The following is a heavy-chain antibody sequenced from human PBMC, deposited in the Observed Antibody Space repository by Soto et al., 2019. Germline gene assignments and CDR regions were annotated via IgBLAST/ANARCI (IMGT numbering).Heavy chain of an antibody. CDR2: IYHSGST. J-gene: IGHJ5*02. CDR3: ARVAYCGGDCYRGFDP. CDR1: GGSISSGGYS. D-gene: IGHD2-21*02. V-gene: IGHV4-30-2*01. Sequence: SETLSLTCAVSGGSISSGGYSWSWIRQPPGKGLEWIGYIYHSGSTYYNPSLKSRVTISVDRSKNQFSLKLSSVTTADTAVYYCARVAYCGGDCYRGFDPWGQGTLVTVSS.